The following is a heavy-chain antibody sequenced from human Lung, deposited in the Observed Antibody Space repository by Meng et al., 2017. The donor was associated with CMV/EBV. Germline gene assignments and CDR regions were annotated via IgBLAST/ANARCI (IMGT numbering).Heavy chain of an antibody. CDR2: ISDSGDSQ. CDR3: AKTLNGYGGEDS. CDR1: GFTFNSYA. J-gene: IGHJ4*02. Sequence: SXTASGFTFNSYAMTWVRQAPGKGLEWVSLISDSGDSQYYADSVKGRFIISRDNSKNMVYLQMKSLRADDTAIYYCAKTLNGYGGEDSWGQGTVVTVSS. V-gene: IGHV3-23*01. D-gene: IGHD5-18*01.